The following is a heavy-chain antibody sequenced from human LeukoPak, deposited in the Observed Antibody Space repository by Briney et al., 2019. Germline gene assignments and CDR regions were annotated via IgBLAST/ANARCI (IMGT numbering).Heavy chain of an antibody. J-gene: IGHJ4*02. CDR1: GFTFSSYA. V-gene: IGHV3-23*01. D-gene: IGHD2-8*02. CDR3: ARDPGYWSVYYFDY. CDR2: ISGSGGST. Sequence: PGGSLRLSCAASGFTFSSYAMSWVRQAPGKGLEWVSAISGSGGSTYYADSVKGRFTISRDNSKNTLYPQMNSLRAEDTAVYYCARDPGYWSVYYFDYWGLGTLVTVSS.